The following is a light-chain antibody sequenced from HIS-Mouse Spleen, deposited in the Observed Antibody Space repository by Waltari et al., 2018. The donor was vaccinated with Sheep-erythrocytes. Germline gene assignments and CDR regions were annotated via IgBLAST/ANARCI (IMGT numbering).Light chain of an antibody. Sequence: SYELTQPPSVSVSPGQTARITCSGDALPQKYAYWYQQKSRQAPVLVIYEDSKRPPGVPERCSGSSSGTMATLTISGAQVEDDADYYCYSTDSSGNHWVFGGGTKLTVL. V-gene: IGLV3-10*01. CDR3: YSTDSSGNHWV. CDR2: EDS. CDR1: ALPQKY. J-gene: IGLJ3*02.